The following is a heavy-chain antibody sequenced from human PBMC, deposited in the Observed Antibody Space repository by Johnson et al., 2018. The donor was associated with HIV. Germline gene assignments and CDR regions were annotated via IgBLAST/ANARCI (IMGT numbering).Heavy chain of an antibody. CDR1: EFTLSNYA. D-gene: IGHD2-8*02. CDR2: ISYDGSNK. Sequence: QVQLVESGGGVVQPGRSLRLSCAASEFTLSNYAMHWVRQAPGKGLEWVAVISYDGSNKYYADSVKGRFTISRDNAKNSLYLQMNSLRAEDTAVYYCARVGRPACTGGVCSRANAFDIWGQGTMVTVSS. V-gene: IGHV3-30-3*01. J-gene: IGHJ3*02. CDR3: ARVGRPACTGGVCSRANAFDI.